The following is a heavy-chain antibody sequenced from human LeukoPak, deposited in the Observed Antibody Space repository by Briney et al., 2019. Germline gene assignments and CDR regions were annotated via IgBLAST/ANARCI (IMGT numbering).Heavy chain of an antibody. D-gene: IGHD3/OR15-3a*01. Sequence: PGGSLRLSCAASGFSVSDNHMNWVRQAPGKGLEWVSNIYIGGATYYADFVKGRFTISRDNSKNMLYLQMNSLRVEDTAVYYCATNYPRGLSDFDDWGQGTLVTLSS. CDR3: ATNYPRGLSDFDD. J-gene: IGHJ4*02. CDR2: IYIGGAT. CDR1: GFSVSDNH. V-gene: IGHV3-53*01.